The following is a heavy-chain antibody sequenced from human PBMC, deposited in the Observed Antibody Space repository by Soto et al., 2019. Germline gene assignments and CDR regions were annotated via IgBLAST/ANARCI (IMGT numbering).Heavy chain of an antibody. D-gene: IGHD6-13*01. J-gene: IGHJ4*02. CDR2: IYPGDSDT. CDR1: GYSFTSYW. Sequence: EVQLVQSGAEVKKPGESLKISCKGSGYSFTSYWIGWVRQMPGKGLEWMGIIYPGDSDTRYSPSFQGQVTISADKSISTAYLQWSRLKASDTAMYYCARQGSIPEYSSSYDYWGQGTLVTVSS. CDR3: ARQGSIPEYSSSYDY. V-gene: IGHV5-51*01.